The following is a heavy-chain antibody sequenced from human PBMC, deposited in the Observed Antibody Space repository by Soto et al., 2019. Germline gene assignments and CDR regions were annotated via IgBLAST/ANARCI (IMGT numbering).Heavy chain of an antibody. CDR2: IYYSGST. J-gene: IGHJ6*02. CDR1: SSYISTGDYY. CDR3: ARGGVYFYYISCYFRPLGLRDVNDV. Sequence: PSETLSLTCTVSSSYISTGDYYWSWVRQPPGKGLEWIGYIYYSGSTYYNPSLKSRVTISVDTSNCHFSLKLSSVTSADTSVFYCARGGVYFYYISCYFRPLGLRDVNDVSGQRTTVTGSS. V-gene: IGHV4-30-4*01. D-gene: IGHD3-22*01.